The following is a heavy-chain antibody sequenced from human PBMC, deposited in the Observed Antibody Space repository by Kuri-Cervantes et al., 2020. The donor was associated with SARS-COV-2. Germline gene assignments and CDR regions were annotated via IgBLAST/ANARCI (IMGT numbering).Heavy chain of an antibody. Sequence: SETLSLTCTVPGGSISSSSYYWGWIRQPPGKGLEWIGSIYYSGSTYYNPSLKSRVTISVDTSKKQFSLKLSSVTAADTAVYYCARHSDYSSTLLRFLDPQWGFDPWGQGTLVTVSS. V-gene: IGHV4-39*01. D-gene: IGHD3-3*01. J-gene: IGHJ5*02. CDR1: GGSISSSSYY. CDR3: ARHSDYSSTLLRFLDPQWGFDP. CDR2: IYYSGST.